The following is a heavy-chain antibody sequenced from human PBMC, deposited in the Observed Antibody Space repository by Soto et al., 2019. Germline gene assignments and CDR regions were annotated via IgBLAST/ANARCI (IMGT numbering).Heavy chain of an antibody. CDR3: ARESSSSCHDY. J-gene: IGHJ4*02. Sequence: QVQLVQSGAEVKKPGASVKVSCKASGYTLTSYGISWVRQAPGQGLEWMGWISAYNGNTNYAQKLQGRVTMTTDTSTGTAYMKLRSLRSDDTAVYYCARESSSSCHDYWGQGTLVTVSS. V-gene: IGHV1-18*01. CDR1: GYTLTSYG. D-gene: IGHD6-13*01. CDR2: ISAYNGNT.